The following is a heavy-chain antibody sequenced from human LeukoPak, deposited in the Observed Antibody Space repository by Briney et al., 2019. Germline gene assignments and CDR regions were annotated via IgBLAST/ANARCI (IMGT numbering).Heavy chain of an antibody. D-gene: IGHD3-9*01. CDR3: ARFLTTSWFDP. J-gene: IGHJ5*02. CDR2: IYYSGTT. V-gene: IGHV4-59*02. CDR1: GGPVNSFY. Sequence: PSETLSLTCTVSGGPVNSFYWSCIRRPPGKGLEWIGYIYYSGTTNYNPSLRSRVTISVDTSKNQVSLKLSSVTAADTAVYYCARFLTTSWFDPWGQGTLVIVSS.